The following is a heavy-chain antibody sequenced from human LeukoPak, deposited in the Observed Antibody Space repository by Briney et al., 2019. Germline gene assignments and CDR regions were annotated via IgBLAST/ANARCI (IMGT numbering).Heavy chain of an antibody. CDR3: ARATPDYYDSSSHYRLNLDY. Sequence: SVKVSCKASGGTFSSYAISWVRQAPGQGLEWMGGIIPIFGTANYAQKFQGRVTITADESTSTAYMELSSLRSEDTAVYYCARATPDYYDSSSHYRLNLDYWGQGTLVTVSS. D-gene: IGHD3-22*01. CDR1: GGTFSSYA. CDR2: IIPIFGTA. J-gene: IGHJ4*02. V-gene: IGHV1-69*13.